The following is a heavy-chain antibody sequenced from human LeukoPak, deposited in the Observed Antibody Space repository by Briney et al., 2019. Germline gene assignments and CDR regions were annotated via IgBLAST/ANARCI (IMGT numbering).Heavy chain of an antibody. D-gene: IGHD3-22*01. V-gene: IGHV3-11*01. CDR3: ARGPDDSSGYYRIIDY. CDR1: GFTFSDYY. J-gene: IGHJ4*02. Sequence: PGGSLRLSCAASGFTFSDYYMSWIRQAPGKGLEWVSYISSTGNSIYYADSVKGRFTISRDNAKNSLFLQMNSLRAEGTAVYYCARGPDDSSGYYRIIDYWGQGTLVTVSS. CDR2: ISSTGNSI.